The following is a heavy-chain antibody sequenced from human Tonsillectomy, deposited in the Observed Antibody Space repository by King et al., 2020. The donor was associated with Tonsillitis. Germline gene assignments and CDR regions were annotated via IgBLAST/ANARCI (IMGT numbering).Heavy chain of an antibody. D-gene: IGHD4-17*01. J-gene: IGHJ4*02. Sequence: LQLQESGSGLVKPSQTLSLTCAVSGGSISSGGYSWSWTRQPPGKGLEWIGYIYQSGSTYYNPPLKSRVTISVDRSKNQFSLKLRSVTAADTAVYYCARVVYDYGDYRVGYFDYWGQGTLVTVSS. CDR2: IYQSGST. V-gene: IGHV4-30-2*01. CDR1: GGSISSGGYS. CDR3: ARVVYDYGDYRVGYFDY.